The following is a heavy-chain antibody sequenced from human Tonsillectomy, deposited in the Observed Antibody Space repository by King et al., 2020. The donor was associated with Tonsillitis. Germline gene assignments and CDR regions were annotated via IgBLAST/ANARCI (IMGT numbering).Heavy chain of an antibody. D-gene: IGHD3-10*01. CDR1: GFTFTSYA. CDR2: ISGSGGST. J-gene: IGHJ5*02. CDR3: AKSLAGISGWFDP. V-gene: IGHV3-23*04. Sequence: VQLVESGGGLVQPGGSLRLSCAASGFTFTSYAMSWFRQAPGKGLEWVSGISGSGGSTYYAASVKGRFTISRHNSTNTLYLLMNSLRAEDTAVYYCAKSLAGISGWFDPWGQGTLVTVSS.